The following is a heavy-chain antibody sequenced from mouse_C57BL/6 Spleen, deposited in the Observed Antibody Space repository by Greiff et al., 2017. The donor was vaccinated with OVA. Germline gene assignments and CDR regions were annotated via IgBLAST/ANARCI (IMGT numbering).Heavy chain of an antibody. CDR1: GYAFSSSW. Sequence: VQLQQSGPELVKPGASVKISCKASGYAFSSSWMNWVKQRPGKGLEWIGRIYPGDGDTNYNGKFKGKATLTADKSSSTAYMQLSSLTSEDSAVYFCAKGLRGAMDYWGQGTSVTVSS. V-gene: IGHV1-82*01. CDR3: AKGLRGAMDY. D-gene: IGHD1-1*01. J-gene: IGHJ4*01. CDR2: IYPGDGDT.